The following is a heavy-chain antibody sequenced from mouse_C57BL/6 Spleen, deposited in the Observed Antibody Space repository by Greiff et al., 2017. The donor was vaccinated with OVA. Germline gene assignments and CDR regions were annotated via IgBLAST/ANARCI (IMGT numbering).Heavy chain of an antibody. CDR1: GFTFSSSG. CDR3: ARGTTVVFDY. J-gene: IGHJ2*01. V-gene: IGHV5-6*01. D-gene: IGHD1-1*01. CDR2: ISSGGSYT. Sequence: EVMLVESGGDLVKPGGSLKLSCAASGFTFSSSGMSWVRQTPDKRLEWVATISSGGSYTYYPASVKGRFNISRDNAKNTLYLQMSSLKSEDTAMYYCARGTTVVFDYWGHGTTLTVSS.